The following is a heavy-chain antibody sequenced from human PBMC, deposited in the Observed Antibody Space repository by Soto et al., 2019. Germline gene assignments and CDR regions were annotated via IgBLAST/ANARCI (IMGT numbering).Heavy chain of an antibody. CDR3: ATGYCRSDNCHFTH. CDR1: GFNFHTYT. J-gene: IGHJ4*02. D-gene: IGHD2-2*03. CDR2: ISGTSETI. Sequence: DVQLVESGGGLVKPGGSLRLSCAASGFNFHTYTMTWVRQTPGKGLEWVSYISGTSETIFYADSVKGRFTISRDNDKNSLYLQLNSLRDEETAAYYCATGYCRSDNCHFTHWGQGTLVTVSS. V-gene: IGHV3-48*02.